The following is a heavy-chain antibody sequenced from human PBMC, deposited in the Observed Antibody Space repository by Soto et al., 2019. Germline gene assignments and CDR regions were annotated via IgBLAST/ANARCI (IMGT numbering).Heavy chain of an antibody. V-gene: IGHV4-34*01. D-gene: IGHD3-3*01. CDR2: INRSGST. Sequence: PWETLSLTCAVYGWTFSSYSLNWVRQPPGKGLEWICEINRSGSTTYNPSLNSRVTISVDTSKNQFSLKLSSVTAAEPAVYYCARSSSGNYDFWSSYYNDYYYGMDVWGQGTTVTVSS. CDR3: ARSSSGNYDFWSSYYNDYYYGMDV. CDR1: GWTFSSYS. J-gene: IGHJ6*02.